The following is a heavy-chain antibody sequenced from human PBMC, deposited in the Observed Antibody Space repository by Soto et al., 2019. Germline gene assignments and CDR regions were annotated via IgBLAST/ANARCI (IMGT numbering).Heavy chain of an antibody. CDR3: AKDQRKPAIFGVVTLS. D-gene: IGHD3-3*01. CDR1: GFTFSRFA. CDR2: ISGSGQTT. Sequence: EVQLLESGGGLGQPGGSLRLSCAGSGFTFSRFAMSWVRQVRGKGWKGVPAISGSGQTTYYADSVKGRFTVSRDNSNNTLYLQMNSLRAEDTAVYYCAKDQRKPAIFGVVTLSWGQGTLVTVSS. V-gene: IGHV3-23*01. J-gene: IGHJ5*02.